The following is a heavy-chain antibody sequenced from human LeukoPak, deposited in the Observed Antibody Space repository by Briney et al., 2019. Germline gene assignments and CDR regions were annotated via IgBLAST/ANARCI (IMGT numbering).Heavy chain of an antibody. Sequence: GGSLRLSCAASGFTFSSYGMHWVRQAPGKGLEWVAVIWYDGSNKYYADSVKGRFTISRDNSKNTLYLQMNSLRAEDTAVYYCAKPPYYDFWSGLDYWGQGTLVTVSS. CDR2: IWYDGSNK. D-gene: IGHD3-3*01. V-gene: IGHV3-30*02. CDR3: AKPPYYDFWSGLDY. CDR1: GFTFSSYG. J-gene: IGHJ4*02.